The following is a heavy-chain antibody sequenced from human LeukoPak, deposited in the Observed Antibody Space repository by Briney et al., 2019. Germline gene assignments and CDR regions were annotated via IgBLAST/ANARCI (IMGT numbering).Heavy chain of an antibody. CDR1: GFTVSSNY. J-gene: IGHJ4*02. CDR3: ARTRRYYYDSSGYYPDY. V-gene: IGHV3-53*01. D-gene: IGHD3-22*01. CDR2: IYSGGTI. Sequence: GGSLRLSCAASGFTVSSNYLSWVRQAPGRGLEWVSVIYSGGTIYYADSVKGRFTISRDNSKNTLNLQMNSLRAEDTAVYYCARTRRYYYDSSGYYPDYWGQGTLVTVSS.